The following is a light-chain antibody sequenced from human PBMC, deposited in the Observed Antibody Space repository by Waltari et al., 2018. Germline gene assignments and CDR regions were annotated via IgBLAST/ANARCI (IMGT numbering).Light chain of an antibody. CDR3: QVWDSSSDHVV. V-gene: IGLV3-21*02. J-gene: IGLJ2*01. CDR1: SIGSKS. Sequence: SYVLTQPPSVSVAPGQTAMISWGGDSIGSKSVHWYQQKPGQAPVLGVYDNADRPAGIPRRIYGSNSGTTATLTISGAEAGDEADYYCQVWDSSSDHVVFGGGTKLTVL. CDR2: DNA.